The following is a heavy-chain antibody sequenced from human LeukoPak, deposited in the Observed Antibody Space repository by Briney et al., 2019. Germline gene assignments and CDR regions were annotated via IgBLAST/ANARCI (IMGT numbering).Heavy chain of an antibody. V-gene: IGHV1-8*01. CDR1: GYTFTSYD. D-gene: IGHD6-13*01. CDR2: MNPNSGNT. Sequence: ASVKVSCKASGYTFTSYDINWVRQATGQGLEWMGWMNPNSGNTGYAQKFQGRVTMTRNTSISTAYMELSSLRSDDTAVYYCARSRPVIAAAGMSVDYWGQGTLVTVSS. CDR3: ARSRPVIAAAGMSVDY. J-gene: IGHJ4*02.